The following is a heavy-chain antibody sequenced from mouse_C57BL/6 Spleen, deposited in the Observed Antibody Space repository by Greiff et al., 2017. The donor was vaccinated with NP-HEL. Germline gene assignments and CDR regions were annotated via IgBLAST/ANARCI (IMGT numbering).Heavy chain of an antibody. Sequence: VQLQQSGTELVKPGASVKLSCKASGYTFTSYWMHWVKQRPGQGLEWIGNINPSNGGTNYNEKFKSKATLTVDKSSSTAYMQLSSLTSEDSAVYYFCSYDGYYVEYFDVWGTGTTVTVSS. CDR3: CSYDGYYVEYFDV. CDR2: INPSNGGT. CDR1: GYTFTSYW. V-gene: IGHV1-53*01. J-gene: IGHJ1*03. D-gene: IGHD2-3*01.